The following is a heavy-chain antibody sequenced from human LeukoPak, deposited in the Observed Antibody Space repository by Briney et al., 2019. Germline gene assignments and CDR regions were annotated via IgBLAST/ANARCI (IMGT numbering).Heavy chain of an antibody. Sequence: ASVTVSCTSSAYTFTVYYMHWVRQAPGQGLEWMGWINPNSGGTNYAQKFQGRVTMTRDTSISTAYMELSRLRSDDTAVYYCARGGPGIAAAGEYYYYYMDVWGKGTTVTVSS. D-gene: IGHD6-13*01. V-gene: IGHV1-2*02. CDR2: INPNSGGT. CDR1: AYTFTVYY. J-gene: IGHJ6*03. CDR3: ARGGPGIAAAGEYYYYYMDV.